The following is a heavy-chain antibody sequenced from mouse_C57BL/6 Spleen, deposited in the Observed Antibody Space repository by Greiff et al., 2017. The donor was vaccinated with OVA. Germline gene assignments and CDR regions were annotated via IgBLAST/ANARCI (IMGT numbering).Heavy chain of an antibody. V-gene: IGHV5-2*01. CDR1: EYEFPSHD. J-gene: IGHJ3*01. Sequence: EVKLVESGGGLVQPGESLKLSCESNEYEFPSHDMSWVRKTPEKRLELVAAINSDGGSTYYPDTMERRFIISRDNTKKTLYLQRSSLRSEDTALYYCARRGSTMVTPWFAYWGQGTLVTVSA. D-gene: IGHD2-1*01. CDR2: INSDGGST. CDR3: ARRGSTMVTPWFAY.